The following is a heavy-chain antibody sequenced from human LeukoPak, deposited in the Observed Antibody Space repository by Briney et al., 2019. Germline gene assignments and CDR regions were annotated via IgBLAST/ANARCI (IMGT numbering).Heavy chain of an antibody. CDR1: GFTFSSYS. V-gene: IGHV3-48*01. Sequence: GGSLRLSCAASGFTFSSYSMNWVRQAPGKGLEWVSYISSSSSTIYYSDSVKGQFTISRDNAKNSLYLQMNSLRAEDTAVYYCARDLYDSSGYRIPHYFDYWGQGTLVTVSS. CDR3: ARDLYDSSGYRIPHYFDY. CDR2: ISSSSSTI. J-gene: IGHJ4*02. D-gene: IGHD3-22*01.